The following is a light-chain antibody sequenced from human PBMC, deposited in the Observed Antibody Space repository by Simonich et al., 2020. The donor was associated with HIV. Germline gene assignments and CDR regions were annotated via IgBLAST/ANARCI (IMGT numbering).Light chain of an antibody. CDR1: QSVSSN. CDR3: QQYNNWPSPFT. V-gene: IGKV3-15*01. J-gene: IGKJ3*01. Sequence: EIVMTQSPATLSVSPGERATLSCRASQSVSSNLAWYQRKPGQAPRLLIYGASTRATGIPARFSGSGSGTQFTLTISSMQSGDFAVYYCQQYNNWPSPFTFGPGTKVDIK. CDR2: GAS.